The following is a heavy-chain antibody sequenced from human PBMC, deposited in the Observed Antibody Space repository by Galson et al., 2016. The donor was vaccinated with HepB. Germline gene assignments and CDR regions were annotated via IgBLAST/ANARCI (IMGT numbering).Heavy chain of an antibody. CDR3: VVRIVGGTDSASDY. D-gene: IGHD1-26*01. CDR1: GGTFSNYA. V-gene: IGHV1-69*13. J-gene: IGHJ4*02. CDR2: IIPVFGTS. Sequence: SVKVSCKASGGTFSNYAIHWVRQAPGQGLEWMGVIIPVFGTSNFEQRFQGRVTITADEISDTAHMELTSLRSEDTGVYYCVVRIVGGTDSASDYWGQGTQVTVSS.